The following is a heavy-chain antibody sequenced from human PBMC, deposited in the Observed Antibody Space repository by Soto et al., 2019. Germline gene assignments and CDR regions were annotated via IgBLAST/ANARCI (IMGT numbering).Heavy chain of an antibody. Sequence: QVQLVQSGAEVKKPGSSMKVSCKTSGGTFSSYAINWVRQAPGQGLEWMGGNIPIFGTAKYAQKFQGRIPITADKSTNTAYMELRSLRSDDTAVYYCASSPPPTVTMYSRFFDLWGRGTLVTVSS. J-gene: IGHJ2*01. D-gene: IGHD4-17*01. CDR3: ASSPPPTVTMYSRFFDL. CDR2: NIPIFGTA. V-gene: IGHV1-69*14. CDR1: GGTFSSYA.